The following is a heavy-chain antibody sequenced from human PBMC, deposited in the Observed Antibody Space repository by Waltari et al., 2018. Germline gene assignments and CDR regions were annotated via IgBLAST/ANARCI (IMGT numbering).Heavy chain of an antibody. CDR1: GYNFPNFW. V-gene: IGHV5-51*03. Sequence: EVQLVQSGAEVKRPGASVKISCKNSGYNFPNFWIAWVRQRPGKSLEWIGNIYPDSSGSKFSPSFKGQVTFSVDKSQSPAYLPWSSLKASDTAIYYCAWYEDIHSGTYSFPYWGQGTPVSVSS. CDR3: AWYEDIHSGTYSFPY. CDR2: IYPDSSGS. J-gene: IGHJ4*02. D-gene: IGHD3-10*01.